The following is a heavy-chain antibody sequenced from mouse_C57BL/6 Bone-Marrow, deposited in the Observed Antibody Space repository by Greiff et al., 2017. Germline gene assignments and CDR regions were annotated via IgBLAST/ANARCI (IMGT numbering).Heavy chain of an antibody. CDR3: AFYSNYVGFAY. CDR2: ISYDGSN. J-gene: IGHJ3*01. V-gene: IGHV3-6*01. D-gene: IGHD2-5*01. Sequence: EVQVVESGPGLVKPSQSLSLTCSVTGYSITSGYYWNWIRQFPGNKLEWMGYISYDGSNNYNPSLKNRISITRDTSKNQFFLKLNSVTTEDTATYYCAFYSNYVGFAYWGQGTLVTVSA. CDR1: GYSITSGYY.